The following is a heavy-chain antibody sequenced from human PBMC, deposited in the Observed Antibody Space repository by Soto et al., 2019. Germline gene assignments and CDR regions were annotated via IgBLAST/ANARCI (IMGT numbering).Heavy chain of an antibody. V-gene: IGHV4-39*01. Sequence: SETLSLTCTVSGGSISSSSYYWGWIRQPPGKGLEWIGSIYYSGSTYYNPSLKSRVTISVDTSKNQFSLKLSSVTAADTAVYYCARGYYDSSGYAGWGQGTLVTVS. CDR3: ARGYYDSSGYAG. D-gene: IGHD3-22*01. CDR1: GGSISSSSYY. CDR2: IYYSGST. J-gene: IGHJ4*02.